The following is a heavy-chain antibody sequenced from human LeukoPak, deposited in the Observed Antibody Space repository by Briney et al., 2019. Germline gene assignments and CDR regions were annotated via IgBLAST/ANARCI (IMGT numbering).Heavy chain of an antibody. D-gene: IGHD3-16*01. Sequence: GGSLRLSCAASGFTFSSYWMHWVRQAPGKGLVWVSRINTDGSGTSYADSVKGRFTISRDNAKNTLYLQMNSLRAEDTAVYYCARGLGSPVPTWFDPWGQGTLVTVSS. V-gene: IGHV3-74*01. CDR1: GFTFSSYW. CDR2: INTDGSGT. J-gene: IGHJ5*02. CDR3: ARGLGSPVPTWFDP.